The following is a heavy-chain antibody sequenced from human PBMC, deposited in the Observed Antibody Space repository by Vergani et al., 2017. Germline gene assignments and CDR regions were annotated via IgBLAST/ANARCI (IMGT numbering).Heavy chain of an antibody. CDR1: GGSFSGYY. Sequence: QVQLQQWGAGLLKPSETLSLTCAVYGGSFSGYYWSWIRQPPGKGLEWIGEINHSGSTNYNPSLKSRVTISVDTSKNQFSLKLSSVTAADTAVYYCARGLTVVVVAATRGMDVWGHGTTVTVSS. D-gene: IGHD2-15*01. CDR3: ARGLTVVVVAATRGMDV. V-gene: IGHV4-34*01. CDR2: INHSGST. J-gene: IGHJ6*02.